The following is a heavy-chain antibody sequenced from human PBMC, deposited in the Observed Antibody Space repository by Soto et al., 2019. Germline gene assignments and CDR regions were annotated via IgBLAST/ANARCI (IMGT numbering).Heavy chain of an antibody. CDR1: GVTFSSYA. Sequence: ASVKVSCKASGVTFSSYAISWVRQAPGQGLEWMGGIIPIFGTANYAQKFQGRVTITADESASTAYMELSSLRSEDTAVYYCASAYYYGSGSYYSWFDPWGQGTLVTVS. CDR2: IIPIFGTA. CDR3: ASAYYYGSGSYYSWFDP. J-gene: IGHJ5*02. V-gene: IGHV1-69*13. D-gene: IGHD3-10*01.